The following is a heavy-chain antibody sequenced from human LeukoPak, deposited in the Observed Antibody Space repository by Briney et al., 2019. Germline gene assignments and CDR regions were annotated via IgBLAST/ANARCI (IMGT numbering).Heavy chain of an antibody. CDR2: ISGSGGST. Sequence: SGGSLRLSCAASGFTFSSYGMSWVRQAPGKGLEWVSAISGSGGSTYYADSVKGRFTISRDNSKNTLYLQMNSLRAEDTAVYYCAKGVTDYYGSGRVAERYYMDVWGKGTTVTVSS. D-gene: IGHD3-10*01. CDR1: GFTFSSYG. J-gene: IGHJ6*03. CDR3: AKGVTDYYGSGRVAERYYMDV. V-gene: IGHV3-23*01.